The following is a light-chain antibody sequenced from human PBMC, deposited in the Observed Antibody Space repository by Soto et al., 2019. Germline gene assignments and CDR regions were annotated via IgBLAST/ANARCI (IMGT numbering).Light chain of an antibody. CDR3: CSYAGTYWV. Sequence: QSALTQPRSVSGSPGQSVTISCTGTSNDVGGYNYVSWFQQHPGKVPKLMVYDVSYRPSGVPDRFSGSKSGNTASLTISGLPADDEGDYYCCSYAGTYWVFGGGPKLTVL. J-gene: IGLJ3*02. CDR2: DVS. V-gene: IGLV2-11*01. CDR1: SNDVGGYNY.